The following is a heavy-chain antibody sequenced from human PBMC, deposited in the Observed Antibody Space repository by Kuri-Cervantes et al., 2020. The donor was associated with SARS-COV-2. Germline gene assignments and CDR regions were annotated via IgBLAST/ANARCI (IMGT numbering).Heavy chain of an antibody. CDR3: ASGTYGDYLDY. CDR1: GGSISSSSYY. D-gene: IGHD4-17*01. V-gene: IGHV4-39*07. Sequence: SETLSLTCTVSGGSISSSSYYWGWIRQPSGKGLEWIGSIYHSGSTYYNPSLKSRVTISVDTSKNQFSLKLSSVTAADTAVYYCASGTYGDYLDYWGQGTLVTVSS. CDR2: IYHSGST. J-gene: IGHJ4*02.